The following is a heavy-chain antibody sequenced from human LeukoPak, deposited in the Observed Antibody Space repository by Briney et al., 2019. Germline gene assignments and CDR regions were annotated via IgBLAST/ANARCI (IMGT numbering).Heavy chain of an antibody. CDR1: GFTVSSNY. Sequence: GGSLRLSWAASGFTVSSNYMSWVRQAPGKGLEWVSVIYSGGNTYYADSVKGRFTISRDNSKNTLSLQMNSLRAEDTAVYYCARGYCNSISCYGYYYSGMDVWGQGTTVTVSS. D-gene: IGHD2-2*01. CDR2: IYSGGNT. V-gene: IGHV3-53*01. CDR3: ARGYCNSISCYGYYYSGMDV. J-gene: IGHJ6*02.